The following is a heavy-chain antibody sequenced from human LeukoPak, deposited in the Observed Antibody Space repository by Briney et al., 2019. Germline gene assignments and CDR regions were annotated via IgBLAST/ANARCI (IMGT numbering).Heavy chain of an antibody. CDR2: IYYSGST. CDR1: GGSISSYY. Sequence: SETLSLTCTVSGGSISSYYWSWIRQPPGKGLEWIGYIYYSGSTNYNPSLKSRVTISVDTSKNQFSLKLSSVTAADTAVYYCARREAAYYYYGMDVWSQGTTVTVSS. J-gene: IGHJ6*02. V-gene: IGHV4-59*08. CDR3: ARREAAYYYYGMDV.